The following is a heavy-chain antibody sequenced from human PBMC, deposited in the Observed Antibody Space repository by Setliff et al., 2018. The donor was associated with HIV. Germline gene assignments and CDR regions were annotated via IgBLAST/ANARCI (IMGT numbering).Heavy chain of an antibody. J-gene: IGHJ4*02. Sequence: GSLRLSCAASGFTFSTYRMNWVRQAPGKGLEWVSSSSSSSSYIYYADSLKGRFTISRDNAKNSLYLQMNSLRAEDTAVYYCARAVHSGWYYFDYWGQGTLVTVSS. CDR1: GFTFSTYR. CDR3: ARAVHSGWYYFDY. CDR2: SSSSSSYI. V-gene: IGHV3-21*01. D-gene: IGHD6-19*01.